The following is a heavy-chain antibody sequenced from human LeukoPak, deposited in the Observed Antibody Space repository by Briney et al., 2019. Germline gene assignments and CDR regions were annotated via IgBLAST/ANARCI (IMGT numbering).Heavy chain of an antibody. CDR1: GGSISSGSYY. V-gene: IGHV4-61*02. D-gene: IGHD3-10*01. CDR2: IYTSGST. Sequence: SETLSLTCTVSGGSISSGSYYWSWVRQPAGKGLEWIGRIYTSGSTNYNPSLKSRVTISVDTSKNQFSLNLSSVTAADTAVYYCARAGFGLAPHRGTPFDYWGQGTLVTVSS. CDR3: ARAGFGLAPHRGTPFDY. J-gene: IGHJ4*02.